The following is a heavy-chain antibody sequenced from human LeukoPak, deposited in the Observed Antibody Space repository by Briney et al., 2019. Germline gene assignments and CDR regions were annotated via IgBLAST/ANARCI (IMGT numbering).Heavy chain of an antibody. CDR2: IKQDGREK. Sequence: GVSLRLSCAASGFTFSSYCMSWVRQAPGKGLEWVANIKQDGREKYYVDSVKGRFTIYRDNAKNSLYLQMNSLRAEDTAVDYCARGADYYDSSGYYEGGVYYWGQGTLVTVSS. CDR1: GFTFSSYC. D-gene: IGHD3-22*01. V-gene: IGHV3-7*01. J-gene: IGHJ4*02. CDR3: ARGADYYDSSGYYEGGVYY.